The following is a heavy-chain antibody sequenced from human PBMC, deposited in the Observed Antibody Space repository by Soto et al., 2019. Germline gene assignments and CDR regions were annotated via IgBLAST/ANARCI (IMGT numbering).Heavy chain of an antibody. CDR2: INAGNGNT. J-gene: IGHJ6*02. CDR1: GYTFTSYA. V-gene: IGHV1-3*01. D-gene: IGHD1-1*01. CDR3: ARREGGSMESYYYYYYAMDV. Sequence: ASVKVSCKASGYTFTSYAMHWVRQAPGQRLEWMGWINAGNGNTKYSQKFQGRVTITRDTSASTAYMELSSLRSEDTAVYYCARREGGSMESYYYYYYAMDVWGQGTTVTVS.